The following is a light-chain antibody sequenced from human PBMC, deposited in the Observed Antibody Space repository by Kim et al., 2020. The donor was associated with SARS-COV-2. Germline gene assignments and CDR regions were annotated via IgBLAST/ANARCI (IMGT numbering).Light chain of an antibody. CDR2: GAS. J-gene: IGKJ1*01. Sequence: PGERATLSCRASQSVSSSYLAWYQQKPGQAPRLLIYGASSRATGIPDRFSGSGSGTDFTPTISRLEPEDFAVYYCQQYGSSPPRTFGQGTKVDIK. CDR3: QQYGSSPPRT. CDR1: QSVSSSY. V-gene: IGKV3-20*01.